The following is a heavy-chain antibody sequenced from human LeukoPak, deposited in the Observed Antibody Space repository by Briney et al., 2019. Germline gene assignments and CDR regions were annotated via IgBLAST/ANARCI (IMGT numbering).Heavy chain of an antibody. CDR3: AATAMVTFGYYYYMDV. CDR2: MYHNSGAT. V-gene: IGHV4-38-2*02. CDR1: GYSITTGYY. Sequence: SETLSLTCTVSGYSITTGYYWAWIRQPPGKGPEWIGSMYHNSGATFYSPSLKSRVTISVDTSKNQLSLKLSSVTAADTAVYYCAATAMVTFGYYYYMDVWGKGTTVTVSS. D-gene: IGHD5-18*01. J-gene: IGHJ6*03.